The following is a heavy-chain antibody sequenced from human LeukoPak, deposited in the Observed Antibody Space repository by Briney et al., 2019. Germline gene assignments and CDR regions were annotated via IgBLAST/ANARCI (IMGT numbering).Heavy chain of an antibody. V-gene: IGHV5-51*01. J-gene: IGHJ5*02. CDR2: IYPGDSDT. Sequence: GESRKISCKGSGYSFTSYWIGWVRQMPGKGLEWMGIIYPGDSDTRYSPSFQGQVTISADKSISTAYLQWSSLKASDTAMYYCARVDCSSTSCYAHGNWFDPWGQGTLVTVSS. CDR1: GYSFTSYW. CDR3: ARVDCSSTSCYAHGNWFDP. D-gene: IGHD2-2*01.